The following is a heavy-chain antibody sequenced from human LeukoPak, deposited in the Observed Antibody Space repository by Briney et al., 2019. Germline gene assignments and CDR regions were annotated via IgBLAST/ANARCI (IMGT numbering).Heavy chain of an antibody. J-gene: IGHJ4*02. D-gene: IGHD3-10*01. CDR3: ARAYGSGSYPFDY. Sequence: SGGSLRLSCAVSGFTFSSYAMSWVRQAPGKGLEWVSAISGSGGSTYYADSVKGRFTISRDNSKNTLYLQMNSLRAEDTAVYYCARAYGSGSYPFDYWGQGTLVTVSS. V-gene: IGHV3-23*01. CDR1: GFTFSSYA. CDR2: ISGSGGST.